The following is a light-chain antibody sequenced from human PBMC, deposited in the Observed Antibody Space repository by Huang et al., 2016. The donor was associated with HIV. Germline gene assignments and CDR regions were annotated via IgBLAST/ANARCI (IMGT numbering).Light chain of an antibody. CDR3: QQYNNWPPVT. Sequence: ETVMTQSPATLSVSPGERVTLSCRASESVGRTLAWYQQKPGQVPRLRIYGASTRATGIPARFSGRGSGTEFTLTISSLQSEDFAVYYCQQYNNWPPVTFGQGTRLEIK. CDR1: ESVGRT. CDR2: GAS. V-gene: IGKV3-15*01. J-gene: IGKJ5*01.